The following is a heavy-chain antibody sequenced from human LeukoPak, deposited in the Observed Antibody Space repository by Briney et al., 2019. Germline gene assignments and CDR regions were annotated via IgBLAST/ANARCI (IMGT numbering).Heavy chain of an antibody. CDR1: GYTFTGYY. Sequence: ASVKVSCKASGYTFTGYYMHWVRQAPGQGLEWMGWINPNSGGTNYAQKFQGRVTMTRDTSISTAYMELSRLRSDDTDVYYCAREPIYYDSSGYYYSGYFDYWGQGTLVTVSS. D-gene: IGHD3-22*01. CDR2: INPNSGGT. V-gene: IGHV1-2*02. CDR3: AREPIYYDSSGYYYSGYFDY. J-gene: IGHJ4*02.